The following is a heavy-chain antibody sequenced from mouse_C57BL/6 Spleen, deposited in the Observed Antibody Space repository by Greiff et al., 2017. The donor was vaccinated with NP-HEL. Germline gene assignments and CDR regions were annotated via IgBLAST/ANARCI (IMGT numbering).Heavy chain of an antibody. Sequence: EVQGVESGGGLVKPGGSLKLSCAASGFTFSSYAMSWVRQTPEKRLEWVATISDGGSYTYYPDNVKGRFTIYRDNAKNNLYLQMSHLKSEDTAMYYCPRDPLYDGYLRGGYFDYWGQGTTLTVSS. CDR1: GFTFSSYA. D-gene: IGHD2-3*01. J-gene: IGHJ2*01. CDR3: PRDPLYDGYLRGGYFDY. CDR2: ISDGGSYT. V-gene: IGHV5-4*01.